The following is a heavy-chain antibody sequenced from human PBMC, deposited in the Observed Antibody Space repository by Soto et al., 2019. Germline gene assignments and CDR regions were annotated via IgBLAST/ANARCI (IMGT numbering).Heavy chain of an antibody. CDR2: INAGNGKI. CDR1: GYTFTSYA. D-gene: IGHD6-13*01. CDR3: AKVSSSWYAGFFDL. V-gene: IGHV1-3*01. J-gene: IGHJ4*02. Sequence: ASVKVSCKASGYTFTSYAMHWVRQAPGQRLEWMGWINAGNGKIKYSQKFQGRVTITRDTSASTAYMELSSLRSEDTAVYYCAKVSSSWYAGFFDLWGQGTLVTVSS.